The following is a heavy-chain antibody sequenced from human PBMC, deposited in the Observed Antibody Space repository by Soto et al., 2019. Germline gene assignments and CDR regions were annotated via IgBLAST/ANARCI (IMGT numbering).Heavy chain of an antibody. Sequence: ASVKVSCKASGGSLSNYGISWVRQAPGQGLEWMGAIIPVFGTPNYAQKFQDRVTITADESTTTVYMEVRSLTSEDTAVFYCAREMVRGVGSDYWGQGTLVTVSS. CDR3: AREMVRGVGSDY. J-gene: IGHJ4*02. V-gene: IGHV1-69*13. CDR2: IIPVFGTP. D-gene: IGHD3-10*01. CDR1: GGSLSNYG.